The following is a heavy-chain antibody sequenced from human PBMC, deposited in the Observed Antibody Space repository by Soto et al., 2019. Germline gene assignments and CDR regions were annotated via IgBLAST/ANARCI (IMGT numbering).Heavy chain of an antibody. D-gene: IGHD2-2*01. V-gene: IGHV4-34*01. J-gene: IGHJ2*01. CDR2: IAHSGST. Sequence: QAQLQQWGAGLLKPSETLSLTCAVSNGSLSGYYGSWIRQLPGKGLDLIGEIAHSGSTNYSPTLNSRVTMSVDTSKNQFSQKLTSVTAADTAVYYCARGLTREEPGYVGLGGRGTVVTVSS. CDR3: ARGLTREEPGYVGL. CDR1: NGSLSGYY.